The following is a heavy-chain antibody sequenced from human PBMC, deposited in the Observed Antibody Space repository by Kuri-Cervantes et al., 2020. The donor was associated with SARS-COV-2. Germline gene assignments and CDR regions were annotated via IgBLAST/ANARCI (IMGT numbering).Heavy chain of an antibody. J-gene: IGHJ4*02. V-gene: IGHV4-39*07. CDR3: ARKGLWSGYLN. Sequence: GSLRLSCTVPGGSISGSSYYWGWIRQPPGKGLEWIGSIYYSGSTYYNPSLKSRVTISVDTSKNQFSLKLSSVTAADTAVYYCARKGLWSGYLNWGQGTLVTVSS. CDR2: IYYSGST. CDR1: GGSISGSSYY. D-gene: IGHD3-3*01.